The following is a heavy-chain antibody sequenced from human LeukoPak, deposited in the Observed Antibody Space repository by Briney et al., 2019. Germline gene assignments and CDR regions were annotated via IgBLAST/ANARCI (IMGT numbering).Heavy chain of an antibody. D-gene: IGHD5-18*01. CDR1: GFTFDEYA. J-gene: IGHJ4*02. CDR2: ISEDGSRT. Sequence: PGGSLRLSCAASGFTFDEYAIHWVRQAPGKGLEWVSLISEDGSRTYYADSVKGRFIISRDNSKNSLYLQINSLRTKDTAFYYCAKDLTQLYLAFDYWGQGTLVTVSS. V-gene: IGHV3-43*02. CDR3: AKDLTQLYLAFDY.